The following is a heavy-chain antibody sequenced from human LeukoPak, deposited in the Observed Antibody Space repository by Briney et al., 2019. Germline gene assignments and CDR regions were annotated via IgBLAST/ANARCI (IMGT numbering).Heavy chain of an antibody. CDR3: ARIPTRGASYYDFWSGYYTVSTPFDY. Sequence: ASVKVSCKASGYTFTSYDINWVRQATGQGLEWMGWMNPNSGNTGYAQKFQGRVTMTRNTSISTAYMELSSLRSEDTAVYYCARIPTRGASYYDFWSGYYTVSTPFDYWGQGTLVTVSS. CDR2: MNPNSGNT. J-gene: IGHJ4*02. D-gene: IGHD3-3*01. CDR1: GYTFTSYD. V-gene: IGHV1-8*01.